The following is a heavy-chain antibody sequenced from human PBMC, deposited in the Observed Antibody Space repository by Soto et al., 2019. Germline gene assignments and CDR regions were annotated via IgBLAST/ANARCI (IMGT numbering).Heavy chain of an antibody. CDR2: VNDRGNT. Sequence: QVQLQESGPGLVKPSETLSLTCTVSGGSISGFYWSWIRQPPGKGLEWIGYVNDRGNTNYNPSLKSRVTISVDTSKNQFSLQLSSVTAADTDVYYCARDFPTAGYGSGWYDYWGQGTLVTVSS. CDR1: GGSISGFY. V-gene: IGHV4-59*01. D-gene: IGHD6-19*01. CDR3: ARDFPTAGYGSGWYDY. J-gene: IGHJ4*02.